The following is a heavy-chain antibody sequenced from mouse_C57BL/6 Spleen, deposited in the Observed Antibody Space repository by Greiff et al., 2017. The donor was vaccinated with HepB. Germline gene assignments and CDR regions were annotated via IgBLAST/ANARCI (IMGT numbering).Heavy chain of an antibody. CDR2: IDPEHGAT. Sequence: VQLQQSGAELVRPGASVKLSCTASGFNIKDDYMHWVKQRPEQGLEWIGWIDPEHGATEYASKFQGKATITADTSSNTAYLQLSSLTSEDTAVYYCTPYRSYAMDYWGQGTSVTVSS. CDR3: TPYRSYAMDY. CDR1: GFNIKDDY. D-gene: IGHD2-14*01. V-gene: IGHV14-4*01. J-gene: IGHJ4*01.